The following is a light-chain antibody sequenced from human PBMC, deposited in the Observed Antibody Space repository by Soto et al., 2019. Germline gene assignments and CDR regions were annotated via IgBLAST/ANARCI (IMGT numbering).Light chain of an antibody. J-gene: IGLJ2*01. CDR2: DNN. CDR1: NSNIGNNY. Sequence: QSVLTQPPSVSAGPGQKVTISCSGSNSNIGNNYVSWYQQLPGTAPKLLIYDNNKRPSGIPARFSGSKSGTSATLGITGLQTGDEADYYCGTWDSSLSAVVFGGGTKLTVL. CDR3: GTWDSSLSAVV. V-gene: IGLV1-51*01.